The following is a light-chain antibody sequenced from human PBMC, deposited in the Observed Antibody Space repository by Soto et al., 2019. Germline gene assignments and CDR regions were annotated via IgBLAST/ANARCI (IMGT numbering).Light chain of an antibody. CDR2: DAS. CDR3: HEGSNSAAGF. V-gene: IGKV3-11*01. J-gene: IGKJ4*01. Sequence: EIVLTQSPATLSLSPGERATLSCRASQSVSSYLAWYQQKPGQAPRLLIYDASNRATGIPARFSGSGSGTDFTRTVSCIEPEDFGVYSCHEGSNSAAGFLGGGTKVDIK. CDR1: QSVSSY.